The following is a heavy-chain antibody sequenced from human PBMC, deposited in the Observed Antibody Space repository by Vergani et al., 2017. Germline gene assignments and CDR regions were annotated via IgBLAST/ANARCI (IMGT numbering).Heavy chain of an antibody. D-gene: IGHD2-21*02. CDR2: IDPSDSYT. J-gene: IGHJ6*02. Sequence: EVQLVQSGAEVKTPGESLRISCKGSGYSFTSYWISWVRQMPGKGLDWMGRIDPSDSYTNYSPSFQGHVTISADKSISTAYLQLSRLESADTAMYYGARRSPPACCGGDCYSYYYYYGMDVWGQGTTVTVSS. V-gene: IGHV5-10-1*01. CDR3: ARRSPPACCGGDCYSYYYYYGMDV. CDR1: GYSFTSYW.